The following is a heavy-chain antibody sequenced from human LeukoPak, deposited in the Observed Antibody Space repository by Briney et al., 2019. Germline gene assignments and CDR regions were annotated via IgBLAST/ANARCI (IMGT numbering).Heavy chain of an antibody. J-gene: IGHJ4*02. CDR3: ARDTRGMSGSYSDYFDF. CDR1: GFIFSSYN. CDR2: ISSSSGAI. V-gene: IGHV3-48*01. D-gene: IGHD1-26*01. Sequence: HSGGSLRLSCAASGFIFSSYNMNWVRQAPGKGLEWVSSISSSSGAINYADSVKGRFTISRDNAKNSLYLQMNSLRAEDTAVYYCARDTRGMSGSYSDYFDFWGQGTLVTVSS.